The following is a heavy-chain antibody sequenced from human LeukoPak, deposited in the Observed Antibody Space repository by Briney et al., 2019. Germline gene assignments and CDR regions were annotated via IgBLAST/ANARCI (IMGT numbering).Heavy chain of an antibody. CDR1: GFTFSSYA. CDR2: ISYDGSNK. D-gene: IGHD3-22*01. Sequence: GGSLRLSCAASGFTFSSYAMHWVRQAPGKGLEWVAVISYDGSNKYYADSVKGRFTISRDNSKNTLYPQMNSLRAEDTAVYYCARERHYYDSSGYLLAPDYWGQGTLVTVSS. V-gene: IGHV3-30-3*01. J-gene: IGHJ4*02. CDR3: ARERHYYDSSGYLLAPDY.